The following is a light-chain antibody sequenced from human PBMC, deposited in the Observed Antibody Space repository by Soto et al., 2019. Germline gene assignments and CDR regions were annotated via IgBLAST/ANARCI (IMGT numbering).Light chain of an antibody. CDR1: QSVSSN. Sequence: EIVMTQSPATLSVSPGERATLSCRASQSVSSNLAWYQQKPGQAPRLLIYGASTRATGIPARFSGSGSGTEFTLTISSLQSEDSAVYYCQQYNNWPPGTFGKGTKV. CDR3: QQYNNWPPGT. J-gene: IGKJ1*01. V-gene: IGKV3-15*01. CDR2: GAS.